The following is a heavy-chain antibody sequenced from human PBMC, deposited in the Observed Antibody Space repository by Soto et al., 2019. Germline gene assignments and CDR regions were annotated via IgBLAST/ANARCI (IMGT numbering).Heavy chain of an antibody. J-gene: IGHJ5*02. CDR3: ARGKIRFSMTPFDP. CDR1: GFTFSSYS. Sequence: PGGSLRLSCAASGFTFSSYSMNWVRQAPGKGLEWVSYISSSSSTIYYADSVKGRFTISRDNAKNSLYLQMNSLRAEDTAVYYCARGKIRFSMTPFDPWGQGTLVTVSS. V-gene: IGHV3-48*01. D-gene: IGHD3-3*01. CDR2: ISSSSSTI.